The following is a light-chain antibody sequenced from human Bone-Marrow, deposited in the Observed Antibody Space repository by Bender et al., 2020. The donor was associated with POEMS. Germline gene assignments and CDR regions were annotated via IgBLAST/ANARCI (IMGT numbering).Light chain of an antibody. CDR2: DTY. Sequence: QSVLTQPPSVSGAPGQRVTISCTGSNSNIGSGYGINWYQQVPGTAPKLLIYDTYNRPSGVPDRFSGSKSGTSASLAITGLQAEDEGDYYCQSYDNSLGGWVFGGGTKLTVL. J-gene: IGLJ3*02. CDR3: QSYDNSLGGWV. CDR1: NSNIGSGYG. V-gene: IGLV1-40*01.